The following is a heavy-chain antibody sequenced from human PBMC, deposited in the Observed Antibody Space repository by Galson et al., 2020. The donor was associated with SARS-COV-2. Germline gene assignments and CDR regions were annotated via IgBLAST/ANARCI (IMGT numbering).Heavy chain of an antibody. D-gene: IGHD3-10*01. Sequence: GGSLRLSCAASGFKFSNYDIHWVRQAPGKGLEWVSAIATADDTYYPDSVKDRFTISRENAKNSVYLQMDSLRAGDTAVYYCARLAAFGELGDAFDIWGQGTMVTVSS. J-gene: IGHJ3*02. CDR1: GFKFSNYD. V-gene: IGHV3-13*01. CDR3: ARLAAFGELGDAFDI. CDR2: IATADDT.